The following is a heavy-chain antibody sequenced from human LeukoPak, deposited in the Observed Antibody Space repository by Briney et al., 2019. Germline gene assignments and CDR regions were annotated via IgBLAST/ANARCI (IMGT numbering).Heavy chain of an antibody. Sequence: XGWVRRXPGKGLEGMGFIYPGPSDTRYSPSFQGQVTISPDKSISTAYLQWSSLKASDTAMYYCARPQYSSGFGAFDIWGQGTMVTVSS. CDR2: IYPGPSDT. D-gene: IGHD6-19*01. V-gene: IGHV5-51*01. CDR3: ARPQYSSGFGAFDI. J-gene: IGHJ3*02.